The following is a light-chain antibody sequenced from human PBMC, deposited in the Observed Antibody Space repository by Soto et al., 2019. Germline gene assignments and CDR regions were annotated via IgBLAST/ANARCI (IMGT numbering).Light chain of an antibody. J-gene: IGKJ1*01. CDR1: QSVLYSSNNKNY. CDR2: WVS. Sequence: DIVMTQSPDSLAVSLGERATINCKSSQSVLYSSNNKNYFAWYQQKPGQPPKLLISWVSKRESGVPDRLSGSGSGTDFTPTISSLQAEDVAVYYCQQYYSTPWTFGQGTKVEIK. V-gene: IGKV4-1*01. CDR3: QQYYSTPWT.